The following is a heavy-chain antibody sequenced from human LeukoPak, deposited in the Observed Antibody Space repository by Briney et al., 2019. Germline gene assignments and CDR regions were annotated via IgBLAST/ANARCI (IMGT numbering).Heavy chain of an antibody. J-gene: IGHJ5*02. CDR1: GGTFNNSA. Sequence: SVKVSWKTSGGTFNNSAISWVRQAPGQGLERLGGIMPLFGTAGYAQKFQGRVTITKDESTRTVYLELTSLTSDDTAVYYCARDVHGDYGSGWFDPWGQGTLVSVSS. CDR3: ARDVHGDYGSGWFDP. D-gene: IGHD4-17*01. CDR2: IMPLFGTA. V-gene: IGHV1-69*05.